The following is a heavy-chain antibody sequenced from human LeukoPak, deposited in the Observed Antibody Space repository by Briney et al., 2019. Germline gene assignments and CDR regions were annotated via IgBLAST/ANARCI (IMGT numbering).Heavy chain of an antibody. CDR2: INHSGST. V-gene: IGHV4-34*01. Sequence: SETLSLTCAVYGGSFSGYYWSWIRQPPGKGLEWIGEINHSGSTNYNPSLKSRVTISVDTSKNQFSLKLSSVTAADTAVYYCARDSRRPRRYSSGWYGMDYWGQGTLVTVSS. D-gene: IGHD6-19*01. J-gene: IGHJ4*02. CDR1: GGSFSGYY. CDR3: ARDSRRPRRYSSGWYGMDY.